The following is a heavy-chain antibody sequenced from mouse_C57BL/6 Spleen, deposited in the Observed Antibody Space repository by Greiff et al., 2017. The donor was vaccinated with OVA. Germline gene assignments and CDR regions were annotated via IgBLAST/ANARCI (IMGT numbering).Heavy chain of an antibody. CDR3: ERRSTVVGMDY. V-gene: IGHV1-55*01. J-gene: IGHJ4*01. CDR2: IYPGSGST. Sequence: QVQLQQPGAELVKPGASVKMSCKASGYTFTSYWITWVKQRPGQGLEWIGDIYPGSGSTNYNEKFKSKATLTVDKSSSTAYMQLSSLTSEDSAVYCCERRSTVVGMDYWGQGTSVTVSS. D-gene: IGHD1-1*01. CDR1: GYTFTSYW.